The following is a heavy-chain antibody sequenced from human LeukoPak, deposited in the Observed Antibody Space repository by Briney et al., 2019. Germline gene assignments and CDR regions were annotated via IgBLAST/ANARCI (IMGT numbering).Heavy chain of an antibody. CDR2: ISYDGSNK. V-gene: IGHV3-30-3*01. CDR3: AKDYYGDYEATRINI. J-gene: IGHJ3*02. Sequence: PGRSLRLSCAASGFTFSSYAMHWVRQAPGKGLEWVAVISYDGSNKYYADSVKGRFTISRDNSKNTLYLQMNSLRAEDTAVYYCAKDYYGDYEATRINIWGQGTMVTVSS. CDR1: GFTFSSYA. D-gene: IGHD4-17*01.